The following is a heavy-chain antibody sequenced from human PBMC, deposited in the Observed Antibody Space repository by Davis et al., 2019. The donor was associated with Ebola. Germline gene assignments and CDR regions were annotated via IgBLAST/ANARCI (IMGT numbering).Heavy chain of an antibody. CDR2: IYHTGST. Sequence: SETLSLTCTVSGGSISSYSWSWIRQPPGKGLEWIGFIYHTGSTYYNPSLKSRITISVDTSKNQFSLKLRSVTAADTAVYYCARHGGGSGYDYWGQGTLVTVSS. CDR1: GGSISSYS. CDR3: ARHGGGSGYDY. V-gene: IGHV4-59*04. J-gene: IGHJ4*02. D-gene: IGHD5-12*01.